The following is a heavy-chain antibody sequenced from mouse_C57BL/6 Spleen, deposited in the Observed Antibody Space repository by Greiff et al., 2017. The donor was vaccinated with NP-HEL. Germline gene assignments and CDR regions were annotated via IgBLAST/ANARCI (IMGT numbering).Heavy chain of an antibody. D-gene: IGHD2-4*01. Sequence: QVQLKQPGTELVKPGASVKLSCKASGYTFTSYWMHWVKQRPGQGLEWIGNINPSNGGTNYNEKFKSKATLTVDKSSSTAYMQLSSLTSEDSAVYYCAIYDYDRYYAMDYWGQGTSVTVSS. J-gene: IGHJ4*01. CDR3: AIYDYDRYYAMDY. CDR2: INPSNGGT. V-gene: IGHV1-53*01. CDR1: GYTFTSYW.